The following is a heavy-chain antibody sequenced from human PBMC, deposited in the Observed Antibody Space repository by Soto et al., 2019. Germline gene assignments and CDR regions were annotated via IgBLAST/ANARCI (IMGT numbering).Heavy chain of an antibody. D-gene: IGHD2-21*01. CDR2: IRSKAYGGTT. J-gene: IGHJ5*02. V-gene: IGHV3-49*04. CDR3: TRDLGGGCCHFDCSFFDP. CDR1: GFIFGDYG. Sequence: GGSLRLTCTGFGFIFGDYGLSWVRQAPGKGLEWVGSIRSKAYGGTTEYAASVKGRFSISRDDSKSSAYLQMDGLKTEDTAVYYCTRDLGGGCCHFDCSFFDPWGQATLVTVSS.